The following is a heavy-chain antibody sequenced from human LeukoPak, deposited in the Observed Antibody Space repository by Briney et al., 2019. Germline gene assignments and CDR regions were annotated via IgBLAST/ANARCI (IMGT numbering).Heavy chain of an antibody. CDR1: GFTFSTYS. V-gene: IGHV3-21*01. CDR3: ARVRCGASGCRNPQTYHFDY. D-gene: IGHD6-19*01. CDR2: ITSSGNYI. J-gene: IGHJ4*02. Sequence: GGSLRLSCAASGFTFSTYSMNWVRQAPGKGLEWVSSITSSGNYIYYADSVKGRFTISRDNPNNSVNLQMNSLRAEDTAVYYCARVRCGASGCRNPQTYHFDYWGQGNLVTVSS.